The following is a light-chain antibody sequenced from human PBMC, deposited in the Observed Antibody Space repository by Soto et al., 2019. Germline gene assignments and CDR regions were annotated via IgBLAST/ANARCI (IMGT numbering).Light chain of an antibody. V-gene: IGKV3-20*01. CDR3: QQYASSPRT. Sequence: EIMLTQSPGTLSLSPGETATLSCRASQTISSTYLAWYQQKPGQAPRLLIYAASTRATGIPHRFSGSGSGTDFTLTISRLEPEDFAVYYCQQYASSPRTFGQGTRVETK. J-gene: IGKJ1*01. CDR1: QTISSTY. CDR2: AAS.